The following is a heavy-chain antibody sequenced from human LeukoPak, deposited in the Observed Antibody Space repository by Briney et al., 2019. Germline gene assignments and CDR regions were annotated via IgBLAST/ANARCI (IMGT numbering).Heavy chain of an antibody. V-gene: IGHV4-34*01. D-gene: IGHD6-6*01. CDR2: INHSGST. J-gene: IGHJ5*02. CDR1: GGSFSGYY. Sequence: SETLSLTCAVYGGSFSGYYWSWIRQPPGKGLEWIGEINHSGSTNYNPSLKSRVTISVDTSKNQFSLKLSSVTAADTAVYYCARGHIAARRNWFDPWGQETLVTVSS. CDR3: ARGHIAARRNWFDP.